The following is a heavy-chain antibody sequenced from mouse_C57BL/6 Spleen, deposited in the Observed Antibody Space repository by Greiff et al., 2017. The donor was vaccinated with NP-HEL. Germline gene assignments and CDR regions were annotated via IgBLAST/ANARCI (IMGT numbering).Heavy chain of an antibody. J-gene: IGHJ4*01. V-gene: IGHV1-39*01. CDR3: ASPGGYGYAMDY. Sequence: VQLKESGPELVKPGASVKISCKASGYSFTDYNMNWVKQSNGKSLEWIGVINPNYGTTSYNQKFKGKATLTVDQSSSTAYMQLNSLTSEDSAVYYCASPGGYGYAMDYWGQGTSVTVSS. CDR2: INPNYGTT. CDR1: GYSFTDYN. D-gene: IGHD2-2*01.